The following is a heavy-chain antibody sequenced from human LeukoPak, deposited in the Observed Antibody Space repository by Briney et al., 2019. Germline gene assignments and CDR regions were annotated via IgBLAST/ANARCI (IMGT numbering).Heavy chain of an antibody. J-gene: IGHJ4*02. CDR2: ISGSGSYT. Sequence: GGSLRLSCAASGFTFSSYAMTWVRQAPGRGLEWGSTISGSGSYTDYADSVEGRFTISKDNSKNTLYMRMNSLRTEDTAIYYCAKRRYDSSGHFDSWGQGTLVTVSS. V-gene: IGHV3-23*01. D-gene: IGHD3-22*01. CDR1: GFTFSSYA. CDR3: AKRRYDSSGHFDS.